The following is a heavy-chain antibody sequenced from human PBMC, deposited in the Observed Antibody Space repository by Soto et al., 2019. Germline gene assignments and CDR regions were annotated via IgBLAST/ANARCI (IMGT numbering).Heavy chain of an antibody. D-gene: IGHD3-22*01. CDR2: ISWNSGSI. V-gene: IGHV3-9*01. CDR1: GFNFAEYA. CDR3: AKDTYYHDSSGYNYCDY. Sequence: EVQLVQSGGGLVQPGRSLRLSCEASGFNFAEYAMHWVRQAPGKGLEWVSGISWNSGSIAYADSVKGRFTISRDNAKKSLYMQMNSLRAEDTALYYCAKDTYYHDSSGYNYCDYWGQGTLVTVSS. J-gene: IGHJ4*02.